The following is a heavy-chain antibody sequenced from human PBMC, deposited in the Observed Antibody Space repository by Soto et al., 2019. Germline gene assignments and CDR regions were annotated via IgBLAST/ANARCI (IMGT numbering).Heavy chain of an antibody. CDR3: ARGGHLLIMITFGGVIGPLDY. D-gene: IGHD3-16*02. Sequence: QVQLVESGGGVVQPGRSLRLSCAASGFTFSSYAMHWVRQAPGKGLEWVAVISYDGSNKYYADSVKGRFTISRDNSKNTLYLQMNSLRAEDTAVYYCARGGHLLIMITFGGVIGPLDYWGQGTLVTVSS. J-gene: IGHJ4*02. CDR2: ISYDGSNK. V-gene: IGHV3-30-3*01. CDR1: GFTFSSYA.